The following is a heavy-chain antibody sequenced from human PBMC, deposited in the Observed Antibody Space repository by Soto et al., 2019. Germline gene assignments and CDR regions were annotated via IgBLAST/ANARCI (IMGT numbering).Heavy chain of an antibody. J-gene: IGHJ4*02. CDR1: GFRFSAYA. CDR2: IKNDGDAT. D-gene: IGHD6-13*01. V-gene: IGHV3-23*01. Sequence: GGSLRLSCAASGFRFSAYAMTWVRQAPGKGLEWVSNIKNDGDATYYADSVKGRFTISRDNSMNMLFLQMNSLRAQDTAVYYCAAGNPPRDYWGQGTLVTVSS. CDR3: AAGNPPRDY.